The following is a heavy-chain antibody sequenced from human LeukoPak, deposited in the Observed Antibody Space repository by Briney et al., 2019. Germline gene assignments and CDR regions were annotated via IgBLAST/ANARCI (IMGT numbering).Heavy chain of an antibody. Sequence: SVKVSCKASGGTFSSYAISWVRQAPGQGLEWMGGIIPIFGTANYAQKFRGRVTITTDESTSTAYMELSSLRSEDTAVYYCAAYYYDSSGAFDYWGQGTLVTVSS. CDR3: AAYYYDSSGAFDY. D-gene: IGHD3-22*01. CDR2: IIPIFGTA. V-gene: IGHV1-69*05. CDR1: GGTFSSYA. J-gene: IGHJ4*02.